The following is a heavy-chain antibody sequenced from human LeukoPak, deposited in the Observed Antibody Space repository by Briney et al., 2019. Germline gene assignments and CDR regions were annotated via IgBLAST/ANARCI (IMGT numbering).Heavy chain of an antibody. V-gene: IGHV1-18*04. J-gene: IGHJ6*02. Sequence: EASVKVSCKASGYIFISYGISWVRQAPGQGLEWMGWISAYNAHTNHAQKLQGRVTMTTDTSTSTAYMEPRSLRSDDTAVYYCAREENYYDSSGQLLSYGMDVWGQGTTVTVSS. D-gene: IGHD3-22*01. CDR3: AREENYYDSSGQLLSYGMDV. CDR2: ISAYNAHT. CDR1: GYIFISYG.